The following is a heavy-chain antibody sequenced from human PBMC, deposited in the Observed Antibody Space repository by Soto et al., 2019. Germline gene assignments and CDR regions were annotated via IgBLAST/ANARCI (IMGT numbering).Heavy chain of an antibody. Sequence: EVQLLESGGGLVQPGGSLRLSCAASGFTFSSYAMSWVRQAPGKGLEWVSAISGSGGSTYYADSVKGRFTISRDNSKNPLYLQLNGLRAEDKDVDYWAKDFTVTTGYFQHWGKGTLVTVSS. CDR1: GFTFSSYA. D-gene: IGHD4-17*01. V-gene: IGHV3-23*01. CDR2: ISGSGGST. CDR3: AKDFTVTTGYFQH. J-gene: IGHJ1*01.